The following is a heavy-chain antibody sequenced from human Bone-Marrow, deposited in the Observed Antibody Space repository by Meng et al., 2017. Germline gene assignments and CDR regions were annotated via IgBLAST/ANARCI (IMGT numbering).Heavy chain of an antibody. J-gene: IGHJ5*02. D-gene: IGHD2/OR15-2a*01. CDR2: ISTNTGTP. V-gene: IGHV7-4-1*02. CDR1: GYTFSTYT. Sequence: QVQLVQSGSALKRPGDSVKVSCKASGYTFSTYTINWVRQAHGRGLEWMGWISTNTGTPTYTQGFTGRFVFSLDTSVSTAYLQISSLKAEDTAVYYCARGGNFDPWGQGTLVTVSS. CDR3: ARGGNFDP.